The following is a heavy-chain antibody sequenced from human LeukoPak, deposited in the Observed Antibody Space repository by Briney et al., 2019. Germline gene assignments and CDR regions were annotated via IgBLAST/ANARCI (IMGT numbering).Heavy chain of an antibody. CDR2: INHSGST. J-gene: IGHJ4*02. CDR3: ARRSDSGSDDGEDHFDN. D-gene: IGHD1-26*01. V-gene: IGHV4-34*01. Sequence: PSETLSLTCAVYGGSFSGYYWSWIRQPPGEELEWIGEINHSGSTNYNPSLKSRVTISVDTSKNQFSLKLSSVTAADTAVYYCARRSDSGSDDGEDHFDNWGQGTLVTVSS. CDR1: GGSFSGYY.